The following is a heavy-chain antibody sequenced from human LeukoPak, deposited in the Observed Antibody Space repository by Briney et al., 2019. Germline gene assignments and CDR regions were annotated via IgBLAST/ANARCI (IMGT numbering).Heavy chain of an antibody. Sequence: GASVKVSCKASGYTFTSYGISWVRQAPGQGLEWMRWISAYNGNTNYAQKLQGRVTMTTDTSTSTAYMELRSLRSDDTAVCYCASDYGSGSYWDYWGQGTLVTVSS. J-gene: IGHJ4*02. CDR2: ISAYNGNT. CDR1: GYTFTSYG. D-gene: IGHD3-10*01. V-gene: IGHV1-18*04. CDR3: ASDYGSGSYWDY.